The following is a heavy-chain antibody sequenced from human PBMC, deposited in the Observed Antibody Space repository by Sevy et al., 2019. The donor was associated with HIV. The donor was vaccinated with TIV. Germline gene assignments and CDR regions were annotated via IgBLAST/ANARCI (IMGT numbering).Heavy chain of an antibody. Sequence: GGYLRLSCAASGFTFSKYSMSWIRQTPGKGLEWVSTFSFGCGKINYADSVKGRFTISRDDSRNTFYLQMSSLRAEDTAIYYCAREGCTKPHDYWGQGTVVTVSS. V-gene: IGHV3-23*01. J-gene: IGHJ4*02. CDR1: GFTFSKYS. D-gene: IGHD2-8*01. CDR3: AREGCTKPHDY. CDR2: FSFGCGKI.